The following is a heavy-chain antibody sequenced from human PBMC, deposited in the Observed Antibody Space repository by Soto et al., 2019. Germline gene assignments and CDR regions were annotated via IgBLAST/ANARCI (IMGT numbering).Heavy chain of an antibody. CDR1: GFTFSSYS. D-gene: IGHD2-21*01. Sequence: EVQLVESGGGLVQPGGSLRLSCAASGFTFSSYSMNWVRQAPGKGLEWVSYISSSSSTIYYADSVKGRFTISRDNAKISIALKMNRLRDVDTSVYYCARDMEHIVVVSAIHFLDDFDSWGQGTMVTVYS. CDR3: ARDMEHIVVVSAIHFLDDFDS. CDR2: ISSSSSTI. V-gene: IGHV3-48*02. J-gene: IGHJ3*02.